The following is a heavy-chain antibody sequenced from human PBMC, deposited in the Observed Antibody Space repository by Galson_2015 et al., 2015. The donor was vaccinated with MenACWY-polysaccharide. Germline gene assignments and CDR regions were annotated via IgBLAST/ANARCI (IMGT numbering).Heavy chain of an antibody. V-gene: IGHV1-8*01. CDR1: GYTSTSYA. Sequence: SVKVSCKASGYTSTSYAINWVRQATGQGLEWMGWMNPNSGNTGYAQKFQGRVTMTRNTSISTAYMELSSLRSEDTAVYYCARDPVDFWSGTTQADFQHWGQGTLATVSS. D-gene: IGHD3-3*01. J-gene: IGHJ1*01. CDR3: ARDPVDFWSGTTQADFQH. CDR2: MNPNSGNT.